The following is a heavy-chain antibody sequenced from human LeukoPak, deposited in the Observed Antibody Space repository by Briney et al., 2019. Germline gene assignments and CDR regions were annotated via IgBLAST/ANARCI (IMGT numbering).Heavy chain of an antibody. V-gene: IGHV4-4*07. Sequence: SETLSLTCTVSGGSISSYYWSWIRQPAGKGLEWIGRIYTSGSTNYNPSLKSRVTMSVDTSKNQFSLKLSSVTAADTAVYYCAKTALVVVISDFDYWGQGTLVTVSS. CDR2: IYTSGST. CDR3: AKTALVVVISDFDY. CDR1: GGSISSYY. J-gene: IGHJ4*02. D-gene: IGHD3-22*01.